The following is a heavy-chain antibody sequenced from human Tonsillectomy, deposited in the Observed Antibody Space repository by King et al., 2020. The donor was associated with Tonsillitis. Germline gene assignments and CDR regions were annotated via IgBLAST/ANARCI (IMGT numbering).Heavy chain of an antibody. V-gene: IGHV1-69*18. J-gene: IGHJ6*03. CDR2: IIPMFGTT. CDR3: SLLKGYYMDV. Sequence: QLVQSGTEVKKPGSSVKVSCKASGGTFSNFGINWVRQAPGQGLEWMGTIIPMFGTTYYAQKFQGLVTITADESTSTAYMELTSLRSEDAAVYYCSLLKGYYMDVWGEGTTVIVSS. CDR1: GGTFSNFG.